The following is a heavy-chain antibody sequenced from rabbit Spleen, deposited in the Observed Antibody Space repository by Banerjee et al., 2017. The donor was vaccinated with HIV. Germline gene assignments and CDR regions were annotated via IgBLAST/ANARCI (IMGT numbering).Heavy chain of an antibody. J-gene: IGHJ4*01. D-gene: IGHD6-1*01. CDR3: ARAGYADWGYAPNL. CDR1: GFSFSSNYW. Sequence: QEQLEESGGDLVKPEGSLTLTCTASGFSFSSNYWICWVRQAPGKGLEWIGCIGSGSGITWYASWAKGRFTISKTSSTTMTLQMTSLTAADTATYFCARAGYADWGYAPNLWGQGTLVTVS. CDR2: IGSGSGIT. V-gene: IGHV1S45*01.